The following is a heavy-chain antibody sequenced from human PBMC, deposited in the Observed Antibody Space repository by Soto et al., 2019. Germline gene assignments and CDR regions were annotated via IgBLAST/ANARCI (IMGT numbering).Heavy chain of an antibody. V-gene: IGHV4-30-4*01. J-gene: IGHJ4*02. CDR2: IYYSGNT. CDR3: VRYCSTTKCPFDY. CDR1: GGSISSGGSY. Sequence: SETLSLTCTVSGGSISSGGSYWGWIRQPPGKGLEWIGYIYYSGNTYFNPSLKSRVTLSVDTSKNQFSLNLSSVTAADTAVYYCVRYCSTTKCPFDYWGQGTLVTVPQ. D-gene: IGHD2-2*01.